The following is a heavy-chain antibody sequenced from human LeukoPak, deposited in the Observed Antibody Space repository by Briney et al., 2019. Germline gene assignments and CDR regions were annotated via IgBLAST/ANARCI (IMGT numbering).Heavy chain of an antibody. V-gene: IGHV4-30-2*01. CDR3: ARDGVKAARPGEKYNWFDP. Sequence: PSETLSLTCTVSGGSISSGGYYWSWIRQPPGKGLEWIGYIYHSGSTYYNPSLKSRVTILVDRSKNQFSLRLSSVTAADTAVYYCARDGVKAARPGEKYNWFDPWGQGTLVTVSS. CDR2: IYHSGST. J-gene: IGHJ5*02. CDR1: GGSISSGGYY. D-gene: IGHD6-6*01.